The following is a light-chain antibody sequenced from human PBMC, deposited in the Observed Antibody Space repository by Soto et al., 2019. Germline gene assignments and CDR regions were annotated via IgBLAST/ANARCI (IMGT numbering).Light chain of an antibody. CDR1: SSNIGAGYD. V-gene: IGLV1-40*01. CDR3: QSYDSSLSGSV. Sequence: QSVLTQPPSVSGAPGQRVTISCTGSSSNIGAGYDVHWYQQLPGTAPKLLIYNNNNRPSGVPDRFSGSQSGTSASLAITGLQAEDEADYYCQSYDSSLSGSVFGGGTKHTVL. CDR2: NNN. J-gene: IGLJ3*02.